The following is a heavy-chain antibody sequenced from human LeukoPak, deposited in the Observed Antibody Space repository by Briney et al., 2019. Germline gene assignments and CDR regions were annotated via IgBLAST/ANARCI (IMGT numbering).Heavy chain of an antibody. V-gene: IGHV3-48*01. Sequence: GGSLRLSCAASGFTFTTYSMNWVRQAPGKGLEWVSYISPSSSTIYYADSVKGRFTISRDNAKNSLYLQMNSLRAEDTAVYYCARGLGGYDQFFDYWGQGTLVTVSS. CDR3: ARGLGGYDQFFDY. D-gene: IGHD5-12*01. CDR2: ISPSSSTI. J-gene: IGHJ4*02. CDR1: GFTFTTYS.